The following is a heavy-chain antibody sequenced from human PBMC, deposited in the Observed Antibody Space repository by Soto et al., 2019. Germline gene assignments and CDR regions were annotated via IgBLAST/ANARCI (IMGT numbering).Heavy chain of an antibody. J-gene: IGHJ6*03. CDR3: ARSLVVAATRNYYYYYMDV. V-gene: IGHV4-34*01. D-gene: IGHD2-15*01. CDR2: INHSGST. Sequence: QVQLQQWGAGLLKPSETLSLTCAVYGGSFSGYYWSWIRQPPGKGLEWIGEINHSGSTNYNPSLKSRVTISVDTSNNPFYLKLSSVTAADTAVYYCARSLVVAATRNYYYYYMDVWGKGTTVTVSS. CDR1: GGSFSGYY.